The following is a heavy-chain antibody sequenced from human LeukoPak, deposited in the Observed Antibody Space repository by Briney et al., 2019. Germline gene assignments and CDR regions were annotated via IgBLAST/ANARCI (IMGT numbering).Heavy chain of an antibody. V-gene: IGHV5-51*01. CDR1: GYSFASYW. J-gene: IGHJ4*02. CDR2: IYPGDSDT. D-gene: IGHD3-22*01. Sequence: GESLKISCKGSGYSFASYWIAWVRQMPGKGLEWMGIIYPGDSDTTYSPSFQGQVTISADTSISTAYLQWSSLKASDTAMYYCARLYYYDSSGHYNGNYWGQGTLVTVSS. CDR3: ARLYYYDSSGHYNGNY.